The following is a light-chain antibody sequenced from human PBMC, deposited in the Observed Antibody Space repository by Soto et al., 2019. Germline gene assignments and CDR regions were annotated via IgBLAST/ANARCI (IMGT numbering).Light chain of an antibody. CDR2: EVS. V-gene: IGLV2-8*01. CDR3: SSYAGSNNPVV. Sequence: QSALTQPPSASGSPGQSVTISCTGTSSNFGGYNYVSWYQHHPGKAPKLMIYEVSKRPSGVPDRFSGSKSGNTASLTVSRLLAEDEADYYCSSYAGSNNPVVFGGGTKLTVL. CDR1: SSNFGGYNY. J-gene: IGLJ2*01.